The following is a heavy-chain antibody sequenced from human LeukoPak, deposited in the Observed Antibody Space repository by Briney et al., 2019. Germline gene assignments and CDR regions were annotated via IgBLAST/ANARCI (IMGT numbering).Heavy chain of an antibody. CDR2: IYTSGST. D-gene: IGHD6-13*01. Sequence: SETLSLTCTVSGGSISSYYWSWIRQPAGKGLEWIGRIYTSGSTNYNPSLKSRVTMSVDMSKNQFSLQLSSVTAADTAVYYCARGESSGIAAAGFDYWGQGTLVTVSS. J-gene: IGHJ4*02. V-gene: IGHV4-4*07. CDR1: GGSISSYY. CDR3: ARGESSGIAAAGFDY.